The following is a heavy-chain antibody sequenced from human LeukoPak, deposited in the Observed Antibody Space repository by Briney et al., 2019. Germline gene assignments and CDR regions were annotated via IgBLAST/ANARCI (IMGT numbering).Heavy chain of an antibody. CDR1: GFSFSDTY. V-gene: IGHV3-15*07. J-gene: IGHJ5*02. CDR3: TTDIQWLVP. D-gene: IGHD6-19*01. Sequence: GGSLRLSCAASGFSFSDTYINWVRQIPGTGLEWVGLIKNKADRGEIEYAAPVKDRFTISRDDSKNTLYLQMNSLKTEDTAVYYCTTDIQWLVPWGQGTLVTVSS. CDR2: IKNKADRGEI.